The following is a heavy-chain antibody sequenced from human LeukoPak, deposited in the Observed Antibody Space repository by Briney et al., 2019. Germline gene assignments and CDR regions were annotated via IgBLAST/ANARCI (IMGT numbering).Heavy chain of an antibody. V-gene: IGHV3-23*05. J-gene: IGHJ4*02. CDR1: GFTFSSYA. CDR3: ARQLGYCSAGTCYFDS. Sequence: GSLRLSCAASGFTFSSYAMHWVRQAPGKGLEWVSSIASGRSPSYADSLEGRLTMSSDNAKNTLYLQMDNLRAEDTAIYYCARQLGYCSAGTCYFDSWGQGTQVAVSS. D-gene: IGHD2-15*01. CDR2: IASGRSP.